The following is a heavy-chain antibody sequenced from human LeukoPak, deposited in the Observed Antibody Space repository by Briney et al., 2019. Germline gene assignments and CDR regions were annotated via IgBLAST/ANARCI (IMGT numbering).Heavy chain of an antibody. CDR3: ASVEPNPTTIFGVVLGDY. D-gene: IGHD3-3*01. CDR2: ISYDGSNK. V-gene: IGHV3-30-3*01. J-gene: IGHJ4*02. CDR1: GFTFSSYA. Sequence: GGSLRLSCAASGFTFSSYAMHWVRQAPGKGLEWVAVISYDGSNKYYADSVKGRFTISRDNSKNTLYLQMNSLRAEDTAVYYCASVEPNPTTIFGVVLGDYWGQGTLVTVSS.